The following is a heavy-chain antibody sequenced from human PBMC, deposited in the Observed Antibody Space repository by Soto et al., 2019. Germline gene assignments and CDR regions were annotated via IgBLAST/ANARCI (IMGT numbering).Heavy chain of an antibody. CDR1: VFTFNNYA. V-gene: IGHV3-23*01. Sequence: PGGSLRLSCTSSVFTFNNYAMSCVRQSPGKWLEWVSVISASGATTNYADSVKGRFTISRDNSKNTLHLQMNGLRAEDTAVYYCAKETIAVAGKRNCFEAWGPGTLVNVSS. D-gene: IGHD6-19*01. CDR3: AKETIAVAGKRNCFEA. J-gene: IGHJ5*02. CDR2: ISASGATT.